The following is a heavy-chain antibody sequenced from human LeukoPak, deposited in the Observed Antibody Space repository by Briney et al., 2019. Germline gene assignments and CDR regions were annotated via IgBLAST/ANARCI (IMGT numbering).Heavy chain of an antibody. V-gene: IGHV1-69*06. Sequence: GASVKVSCKASGGTFSSYAISWVRQAPGQGLEWMGGIIPIFGTANYAQKFQGRVTITADKSTSTAYMELSSLRSEDTAVYYCARSSASRGDNYYYYMDVWGKGTTVTVSS. J-gene: IGHJ6*03. CDR3: ARSSASRGDNYYYYMDV. CDR2: IIPIFGTA. D-gene: IGHD2-15*01. CDR1: GGTFSSYA.